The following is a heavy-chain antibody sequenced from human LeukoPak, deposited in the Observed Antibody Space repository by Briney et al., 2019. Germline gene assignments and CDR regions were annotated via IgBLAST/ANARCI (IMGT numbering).Heavy chain of an antibody. CDR1: GFTFDDYA. V-gene: IGHV3-43D*04. CDR3: AKDMSSSSWYGRPRKKYGMDV. CDR2: ISWDGGST. D-gene: IGHD6-13*01. J-gene: IGHJ6*04. Sequence: QSGGSLRLSCAASGFTFDDYAMHWVRQAPGKGLEWVSLISWDGGSTYYADSVKGRFTISRDNSKNSLYLQMNSLRAEDTALYYCAKDMSSSSWYGRPRKKYGMDVWGKGTTVTVSS.